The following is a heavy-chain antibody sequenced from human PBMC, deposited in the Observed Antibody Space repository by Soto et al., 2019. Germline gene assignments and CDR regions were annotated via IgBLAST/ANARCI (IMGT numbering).Heavy chain of an antibody. V-gene: IGHV1-8*01. CDR3: ASDYGDYSGDY. CDR1: GYTFSSYD. J-gene: IGHJ4*02. CDR2: MIPNSGKI. D-gene: IGHD4-17*01. Sequence: QVQLVQSGAEVKKPGASVKVSCKASGYTFSSYDINWVRQATGQGLEWMGWMIPNSGKIGYAQKFQGRLTMTRNTSISTAYTELSSLRSEDTAVYYCASDYGDYSGDYWGQGTLVTVSS.